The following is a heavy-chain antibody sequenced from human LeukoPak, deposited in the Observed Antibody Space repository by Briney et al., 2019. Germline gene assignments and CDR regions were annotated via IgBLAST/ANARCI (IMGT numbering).Heavy chain of an antibody. Sequence: KTSETLSLTCAVYGGSFSGYYWSWIRQPPGKGLEWIGEINHSGSTNYNPSLKSRVTISVDTSKNQFSLKLSSVTAADTAVYYCARPRHDYSNGTLGGYYYYMDVWGKGTTVTVSS. CDR1: GGSFSGYY. V-gene: IGHV4-34*01. J-gene: IGHJ6*03. D-gene: IGHD4-11*01. CDR3: ARPRHDYSNGTLGGYYYYMDV. CDR2: INHSGST.